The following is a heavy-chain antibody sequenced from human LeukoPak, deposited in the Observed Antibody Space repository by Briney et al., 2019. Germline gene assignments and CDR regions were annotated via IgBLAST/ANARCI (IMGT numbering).Heavy chain of an antibody. J-gene: IGHJ4*02. D-gene: IGHD6-13*01. CDR3: GREYSDSRYFDY. CDR2: ISGSGGGT. V-gene: IGHV3-23*01. CDR1: GFTFSRYA. Sequence: GGSLRLSCAASGFTFSRYAMSWVRQAPEKGLEWVSTISGSGGGTNYADSVKGRFTISRDNAQNTLYLQMNSLRAEDTAVYYCGREYSDSRYFDYWGQGTLVTVSS.